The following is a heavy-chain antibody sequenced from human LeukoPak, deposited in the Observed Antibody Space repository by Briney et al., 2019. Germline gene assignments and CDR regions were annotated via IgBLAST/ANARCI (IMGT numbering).Heavy chain of an antibody. V-gene: IGHV3-48*03. J-gene: IGHJ6*02. Sequence: GRCLRLSCAASGSTFSSYEMNWVRQAPGKGLEWVSYISSSGSTIYYADSVKGRFTISRDNAKNSLYLQMNSLRAEDTAVYYCARSIGVRDYYYYGMDVWGQGTTVTVSS. CDR2: ISSSGSTI. CDR3: ARSIGVRDYYYYGMDV. D-gene: IGHD3-10*01. CDR1: GSTFSSYE.